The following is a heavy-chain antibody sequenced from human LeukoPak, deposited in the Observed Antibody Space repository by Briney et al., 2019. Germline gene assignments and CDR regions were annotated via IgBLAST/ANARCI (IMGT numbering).Heavy chain of an antibody. V-gene: IGHV3-30*04. Sequence: GRSLRPSCAASGFTFSSYALHWVRQAPGKGLEWVAIISYDGKNKYYADSVKGRFTVSRDNSKNTLYLQMNSLRAEDTAVYYCARGDSTSPGDYWGQGTLVTVSS. CDR2: ISYDGKNK. D-gene: IGHD2/OR15-2a*01. J-gene: IGHJ4*02. CDR1: GFTFSSYA. CDR3: ARGDSTSPGDY.